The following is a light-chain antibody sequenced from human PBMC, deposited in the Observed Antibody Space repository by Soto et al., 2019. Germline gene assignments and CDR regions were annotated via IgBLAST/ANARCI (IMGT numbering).Light chain of an antibody. CDR1: SSDVGGLNY. CDR3: SSYTTTSTYV. Sequence: QSALTQPASVSGSPGQSITICCTGTSSDVGGLNYVSWYQQHPVKAPKLIIYEVSNRPSGVSNRFSGSKSGNTASLTISGLQAEDEADYYCSSYTTTSTYVFGTGTKLTVL. V-gene: IGLV2-14*01. J-gene: IGLJ1*01. CDR2: EVS.